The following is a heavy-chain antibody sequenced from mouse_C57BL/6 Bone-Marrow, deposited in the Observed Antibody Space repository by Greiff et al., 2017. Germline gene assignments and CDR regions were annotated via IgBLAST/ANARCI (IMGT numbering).Heavy chain of an antibody. Sequence: QVQLQQSGAELARPGASVKLSCKASGYTFTSYGISWVKQRTGQGLEWIGEIYPRSGNTYYNEKFKGKATLTADKSSSTAYMELRSLTSEDSAVYFCAKLAYYCDYWGQGTTLTVSS. CDR3: AKLAYYCDY. J-gene: IGHJ2*01. D-gene: IGHD4-1*01. CDR2: IYPRSGNT. CDR1: GYTFTSYG. V-gene: IGHV1-81*01.